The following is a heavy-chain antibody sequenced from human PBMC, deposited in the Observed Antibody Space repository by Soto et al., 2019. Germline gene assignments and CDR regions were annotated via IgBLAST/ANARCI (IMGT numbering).Heavy chain of an antibody. CDR2: ISNSFSDGNT. CDR3: AKVFSPEGGNYFDH. CDR1: GFTFSNYA. Sequence: LRLSCAASGFTFSNYAMDWVRQAPGKGLEWVSAISNSFSDGNTHYADSVKGRFTISRDNDKNTVFLEMNSLRAEDTAVYYCAKVFSPEGGNYFDHWGQGTLVTVSS. V-gene: IGHV3-23*01. J-gene: IGHJ4*02.